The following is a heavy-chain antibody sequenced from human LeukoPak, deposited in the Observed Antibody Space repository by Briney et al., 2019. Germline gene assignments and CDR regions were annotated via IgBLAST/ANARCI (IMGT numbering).Heavy chain of an antibody. V-gene: IGHV3-74*01. CDR3: ARDLGQYYDTSDNWFDP. CDR2: INSDGINT. Sequence: PGGSLRLSCAASGFTFSSSEMNWVRQAPGKGLVWVSRINSDGINTSYADSVKGRFTISRDNAKNTLNLQMNSLRAEDTAVYYCARDLGQYYDTSDNWFDPWGQGTLVTVSS. J-gene: IGHJ5*02. D-gene: IGHD3-22*01. CDR1: GFTFSSSE.